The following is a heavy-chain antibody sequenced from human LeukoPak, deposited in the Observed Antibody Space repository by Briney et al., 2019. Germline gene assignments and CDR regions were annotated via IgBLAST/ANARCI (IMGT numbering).Heavy chain of an antibody. CDR2: ISSRSNTI. D-gene: IGHD6-6*01. CDR1: GFTFSSYG. CDR3: TRGGAARPDY. V-gene: IGHV3-48*01. J-gene: IGHJ4*02. Sequence: GGSLRLSWAASGFTFSSYGMDWVRQAPGKGLEWVSYISSRSNTIYYADSVKGRFTISRDNAKNSLFLQMNSLRAEDTAVYYCTRGGAARPDYWGQGILVTVSS.